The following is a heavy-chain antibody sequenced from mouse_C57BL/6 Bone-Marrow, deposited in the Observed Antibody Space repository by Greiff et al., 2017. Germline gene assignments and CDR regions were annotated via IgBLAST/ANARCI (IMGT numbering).Heavy chain of an antibody. J-gene: IGHJ1*03. Sequence: VHLVESGAELARPGASVKLSCKASGYTFTSYGISWVKQRTGQGLEWIGEIYPRSGNTYYNEKFKGKAPLTADKSSSTAYMELRSLTSEDSAVYFCARKGIVKGSTTVFITTVVAGYFDVWGTGTTVTVSS. D-gene: IGHD1-1*01. CDR1: GYTFTSYG. CDR2: IYPRSGNT. CDR3: ARKGIVKGSTTVFITTVVAGYFDV. V-gene: IGHV1-81*01.